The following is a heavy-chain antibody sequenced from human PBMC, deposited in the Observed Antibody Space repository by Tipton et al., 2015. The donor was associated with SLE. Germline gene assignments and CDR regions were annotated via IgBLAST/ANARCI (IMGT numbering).Heavy chain of an antibody. D-gene: IGHD3-3*01. V-gene: IGHV4-34*01. CDR2: INHSGST. CDR3: ARRRGSYDFWSGYRASFYFYMDV. CDR1: GGSFSGYY. Sequence: TLSLTCAVYGGSFSGYYWSWIRQPPGKGLAWIGEINHSGSTNYNPSLKSRVTISVDTSKEQFSLKVTSVTAADTAVYYCARRRGSYDFWSGYRASFYFYMDVWGKGTTVTVSS. J-gene: IGHJ6*03.